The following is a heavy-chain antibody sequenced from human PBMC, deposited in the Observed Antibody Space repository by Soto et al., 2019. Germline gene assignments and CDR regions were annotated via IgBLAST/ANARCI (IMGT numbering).Heavy chain of an antibody. J-gene: IGHJ4*02. CDR3: ARGVSAGVDY. CDR2: MQPSTGRT. CDR1: GYSFTSLD. Sequence: QVQLVQSGAEVREPGASVKVSCKASGYSFTSLDINWVRQTAAQGLEWMGWMQPSTGRTGYAQKFQGRVTMTRDTSIIPAYMELTTLTSDDTALYYCARGVSAGVDYWGQGTLVTVSS. D-gene: IGHD6-19*01. V-gene: IGHV1-8*01.